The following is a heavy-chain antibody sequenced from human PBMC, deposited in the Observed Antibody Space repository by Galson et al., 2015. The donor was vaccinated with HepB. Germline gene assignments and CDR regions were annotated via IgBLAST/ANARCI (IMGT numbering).Heavy chain of an antibody. J-gene: IGHJ4*02. V-gene: IGHV3-64D*06. CDR1: GFTFRSYA. D-gene: IGHD6-6*01. CDR3: VRRSSSSRDYDY. Sequence: SLRLSCAASGFTFRSYAFHWVRQAPGKGLEYVSAINGDGRRTYYADSVKGRFSISRDKSKNTLYLQMSSLRVEDTALYYCVRRSSSSRDYDYWGQGTLVTVSS. CDR2: INGDGRRT.